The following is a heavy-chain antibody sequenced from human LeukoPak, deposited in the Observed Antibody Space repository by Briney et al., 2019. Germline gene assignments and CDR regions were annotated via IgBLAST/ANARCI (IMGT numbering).Heavy chain of an antibody. CDR3: AREGEVTIFGVVTNFDY. Sequence: PSQTLSLTCTVSGGSISSGSYYWSWIRQPAGKGLEWIGRIYTSGSTNYNPSLKSRVTISVDTSKNQFSLKLSSVTAADTAVYYCAREGEVTIFGVVTNFDYWGQGTLVTVSS. J-gene: IGHJ4*02. CDR2: IYTSGST. CDR1: GGSISSGSYY. D-gene: IGHD3-3*01. V-gene: IGHV4-61*02.